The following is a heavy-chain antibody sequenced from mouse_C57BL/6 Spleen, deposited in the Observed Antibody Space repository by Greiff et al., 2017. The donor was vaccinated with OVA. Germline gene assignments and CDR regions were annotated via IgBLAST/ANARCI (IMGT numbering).Heavy chain of an antibody. Sequence: EVQLVESGGGLVKPGGSLKLSCAASGFTFSDYGMHWVRQAPEKGLEWVAYISSGSSTIYYADTVKGRFTISRDNAKNTLFLQMTSLRSEDTAMYYCARADGYPAWFAYWGQGTLVTVSA. CDR3: ARADGYPAWFAY. CDR1: GFTFSDYG. V-gene: IGHV5-17*01. D-gene: IGHD2-3*01. J-gene: IGHJ3*01. CDR2: ISSGSSTI.